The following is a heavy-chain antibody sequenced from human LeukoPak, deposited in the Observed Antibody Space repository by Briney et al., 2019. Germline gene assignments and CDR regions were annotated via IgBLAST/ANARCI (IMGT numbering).Heavy chain of an antibody. CDR2: ISAYNGNT. Sequence: GASVKDSCKASGYTFTSYGISWVRQAPGQGLEWMGWISAYNGNTNYAQKLQGRVTMTTDKSTSTAYMELKSLRSDDTAVYYCARGPPLGYCSSTSCYYHYWGQGTLVTVSS. J-gene: IGHJ4*02. D-gene: IGHD2-2*01. CDR1: GYTFTSYG. CDR3: ARGPPLGYCSSTSCYYHY. V-gene: IGHV1-18*01.